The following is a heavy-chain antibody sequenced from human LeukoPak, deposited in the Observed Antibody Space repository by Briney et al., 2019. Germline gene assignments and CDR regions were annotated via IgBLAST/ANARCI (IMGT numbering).Heavy chain of an antibody. CDR1: GFTFSSYG. Sequence: PGRSLRLSCAASGFTFSSYGMHWVRQAPGKGLEWVAVIWYDVSNKYYADSVKGRFTISRDNSKNTLYLQMNSLRAEDTAVYYCARGPLDYYYYYYMDVWGKGTTVTVSS. CDR2: IWYDVSNK. J-gene: IGHJ6*03. D-gene: IGHD1-14*01. V-gene: IGHV3-33*01. CDR3: ARGPLDYYYYYYMDV.